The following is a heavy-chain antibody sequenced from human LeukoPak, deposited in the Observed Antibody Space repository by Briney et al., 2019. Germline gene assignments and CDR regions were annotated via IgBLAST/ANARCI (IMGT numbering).Heavy chain of an antibody. Sequence: GGSLRLSCAASGFAFSSYAMHWVRQAPGKGLEWVAVISYDGSNKYYADSVKGRFTISRDNSKNTLYLQMNSLRAEDTAVYYCAKDDRWEPADYYYYYMDVWGIGTTVTVSS. CDR1: GFAFSSYA. CDR3: AKDDRWEPADYYYYYMDV. D-gene: IGHD1-26*01. V-gene: IGHV3-30*04. CDR2: ISYDGSNK. J-gene: IGHJ6*03.